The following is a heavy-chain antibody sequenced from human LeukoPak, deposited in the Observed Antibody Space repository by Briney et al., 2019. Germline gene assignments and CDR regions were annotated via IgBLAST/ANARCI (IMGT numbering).Heavy chain of an antibody. V-gene: IGHV4-59*12. CDR2: FFYTGNT. CDR3: ARGVFTMTTDAFV. J-gene: IGHJ3*01. D-gene: IGHD3-22*01. Sequence: SETLSLTCAVYGGSFSGYYWSWIRQPPGKGLEWIGYFFYTGNTYYNPSLKSRVSISPDTSKNQFSLRLSSVTAADTAVYYCARGVFTMTTDAFVWGQGTMVTVSS. CDR1: GGSFSGYY.